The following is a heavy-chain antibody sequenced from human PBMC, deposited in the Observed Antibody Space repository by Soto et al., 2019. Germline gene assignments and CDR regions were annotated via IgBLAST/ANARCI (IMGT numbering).Heavy chain of an antibody. CDR3: AKDGNVYSSGWYAPSLDY. Sequence: QVQLVESGGGVVQPGRSLRLSCAASGFTFSSYGMHWVRQAPGKGLEWVAVISYDGSNTYYGDTVKGRFTISRDNSKNTLSLQMNSLRAGDTAVYYCAKDGNVYSSGWYAPSLDYWGQGTLVTVSS. J-gene: IGHJ4*02. D-gene: IGHD6-19*01. V-gene: IGHV3-30*18. CDR1: GFTFSSYG. CDR2: ISYDGSNT.